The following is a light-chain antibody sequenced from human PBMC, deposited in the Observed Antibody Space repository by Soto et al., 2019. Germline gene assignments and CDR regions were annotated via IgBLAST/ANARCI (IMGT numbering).Light chain of an antibody. CDR1: QHINSW. CDR2: AAS. CDR3: QHTNSFPYA. Sequence: DIQMTQSPSSVSASVGDRVTITCRASQHINSWLAWYQQKPGKAPKLLMYAASSLQRGVPSRFSGSGSGTDFSLPISSLQPEDSATYYCQHTNSFPYAFGQGTKLEIK. V-gene: IGKV1-12*01. J-gene: IGKJ2*01.